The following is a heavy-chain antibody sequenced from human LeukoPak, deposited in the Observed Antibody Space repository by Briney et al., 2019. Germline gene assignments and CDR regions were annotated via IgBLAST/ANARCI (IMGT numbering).Heavy chain of an antibody. Sequence: GASVKVSCKASGYTFTSYGISWVRQATGQGLEWMGWMNPNSGNTGYAQKFQGRVTMTRNTSISTAYMELSSLRSEDTAVYYCARGPSSGWYTAWFDPWGQGTLVTVSS. CDR1: GYTFTSYG. CDR2: MNPNSGNT. J-gene: IGHJ5*02. V-gene: IGHV1-8*02. CDR3: ARGPSSGWYTAWFDP. D-gene: IGHD6-19*01.